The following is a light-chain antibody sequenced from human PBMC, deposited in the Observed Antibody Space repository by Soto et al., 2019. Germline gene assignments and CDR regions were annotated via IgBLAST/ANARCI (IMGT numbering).Light chain of an antibody. V-gene: IGKV1-13*02. CDR1: QDIGSA. CDR2: DAS. J-gene: IGKJ4*01. Sequence: IQLTQSPSSLSASVGDRVTITCRAGQDIGSALAWYQQRPGKAPKLLLYDASNLEAGVPSRFCGSGSCTDFTLTITSLRPEDFAAYYCQQFNGFPLTFGGGTKVQIK. CDR3: QQFNGFPLT.